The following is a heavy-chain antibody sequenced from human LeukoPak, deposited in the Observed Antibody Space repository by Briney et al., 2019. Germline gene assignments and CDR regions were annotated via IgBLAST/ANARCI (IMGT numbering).Heavy chain of an antibody. CDR2: IGGSGATT. J-gene: IGHJ4*02. V-gene: IGHV3-23*01. CDR1: GGSISSGDYY. Sequence: ETLSLTCTVSGGSISSGDYYWSWIRQPPGKGLEWVSAIGGSGATTYYADSVRGRFTISRDNSKNTLYLQMNSLRAEDTAVYYCARESINGDYALDYWGQGTLVTVSS. CDR3: ARESINGDYALDY. D-gene: IGHD4-17*01.